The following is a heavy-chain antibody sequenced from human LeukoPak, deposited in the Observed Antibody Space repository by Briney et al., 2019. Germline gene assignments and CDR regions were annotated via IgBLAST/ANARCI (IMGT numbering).Heavy chain of an antibody. J-gene: IGHJ6*04. CDR2: INGDGSST. CDR3: AELGITMIGGV. Sequence: GGSLRLSCVVSEFTFSSYWMHWVRQAPGKGLVWVSRINGDGSSTNYAESVKGRFTISRDNAKNSLYLQMNSLRAEDTAVYYCAELGITMIGGVWGKGTTVTISS. D-gene: IGHD3-10*02. CDR1: EFTFSSYW. V-gene: IGHV3-74*01.